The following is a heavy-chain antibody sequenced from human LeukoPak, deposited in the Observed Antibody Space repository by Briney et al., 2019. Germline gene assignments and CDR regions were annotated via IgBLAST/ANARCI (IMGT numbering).Heavy chain of an antibody. D-gene: IGHD2-15*01. Sequence: GGSLRLSCASSGFTFSSYGMHWVRQAPGKGLEWVTLISYDGTNDYYADSVKGRFTISRDNSKNTLYLQMNSLRAEDTAVYYCAKVRSDYYYYYGMDVWGQGTTVTVSS. CDR2: ISYDGTND. J-gene: IGHJ6*02. CDR1: GFTFSSYG. CDR3: AKVRSDYYYYYGMDV. V-gene: IGHV3-30*18.